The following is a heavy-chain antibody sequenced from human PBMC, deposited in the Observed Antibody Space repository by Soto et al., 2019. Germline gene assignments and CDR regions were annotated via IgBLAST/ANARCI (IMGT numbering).Heavy chain of an antibody. CDR1: GYTFSSYD. D-gene: IGHD2-15*01. V-gene: IGHV1-8*01. J-gene: IGHJ4*02. CDR2: MNPNTGNT. CDR3: VRVAYCSGGACFRNFDC. Sequence: ASVKVSCKASGYTFSSYDINWVRQATGQGLEWMGWMNPNTGNTGYAQKFQGRVTMTRNTSISTAYMELSSLGSEDTAAYFCVRVAYCSGGACFRNFDCWGQGTLVTVSS.